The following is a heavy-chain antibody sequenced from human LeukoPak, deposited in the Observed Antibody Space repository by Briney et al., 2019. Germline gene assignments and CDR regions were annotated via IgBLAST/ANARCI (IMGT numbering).Heavy chain of an antibody. V-gene: IGHV4-4*07. D-gene: IGHD3-10*01. Sequence: PSGALSLTCTVSGGSISSYYWSWIRQPAGKGLESIGHISTSGTTNYNPSLKSRVSMSVDTSKNQFSLKLSSVTAADTAVYYCARAQRNYYGSGRIRAPFDYWGQGTLVTVSS. J-gene: IGHJ4*02. CDR1: GGSISSYY. CDR3: ARAQRNYYGSGRIRAPFDY. CDR2: ISTSGTT.